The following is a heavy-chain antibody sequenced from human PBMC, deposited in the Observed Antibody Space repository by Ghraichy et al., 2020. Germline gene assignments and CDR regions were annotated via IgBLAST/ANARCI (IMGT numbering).Heavy chain of an antibody. CDR2: IYFNGDT. Sequence: SETLSLTCVVSGYSISSNNWWGWIRQPPGKGLEWIGYIYFNGDTYYNPSLKSRVTMSLDTSKNQFSLNLSSVTAVDTAVYYCARKGDMANAFDIWGQGTMVTVSS. CDR3: ARKGDMANAFDI. V-gene: IGHV4-28*01. J-gene: IGHJ3*02. D-gene: IGHD5-24*01. CDR1: GYSISSNNW.